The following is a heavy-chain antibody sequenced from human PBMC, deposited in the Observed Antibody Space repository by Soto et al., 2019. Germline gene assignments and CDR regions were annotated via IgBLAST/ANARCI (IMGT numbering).Heavy chain of an antibody. CDR1: GDSISSGGYY. D-gene: IGHD3-22*01. CDR3: ARVRREYDNSGPVDY. CDR2: IYYSGTT. J-gene: IGHJ4*02. V-gene: IGHV4-30-4*08. Sequence: PSETLSLTCTVSGDSISSGGYYWSWVRQHPGKGLEWVGYIYYSGTTYYNPSLQSRVTISLETSKSQFSLRLTSVTAADTAVYYCARVRREYDNSGPVDYWGQGTLVTVSS.